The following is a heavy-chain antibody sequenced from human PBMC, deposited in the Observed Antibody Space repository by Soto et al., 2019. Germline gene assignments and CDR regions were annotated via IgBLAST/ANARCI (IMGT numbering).Heavy chain of an antibody. V-gene: IGHV1-69*02. Sequence: SVKVSCKASGGTFSSYTISWVRQAPGQGLEWMGRIIPILGIANYAQKFQGRVTITADKSTSTAHMELSSLRSEDTAVYYCARGRYCSGGSCHYYYYMDVWGKGTTVTVSS. CDR3: ARGRYCSGGSCHYYYYMDV. CDR2: IIPILGIA. J-gene: IGHJ6*03. D-gene: IGHD2-15*01. CDR1: GGTFSSYT.